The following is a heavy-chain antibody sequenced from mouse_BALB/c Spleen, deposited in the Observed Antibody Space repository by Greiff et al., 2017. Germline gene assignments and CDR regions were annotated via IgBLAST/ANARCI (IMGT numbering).Heavy chain of an antibody. CDR1: GYSITSDYA. CDR2: ISYSGST. Sequence: EVKLQQSGPGLVKPSQSLSLTCTVTGYSITSDYAWNWIRQFPGNKLEWMGYISYSGSTSYNPSLKSRISITRDTSKNQFFLQLNSVTTEDTATYYCASPYYGNPWFAYWGQGTLVTVSA. CDR3: ASPYYGNPWFAY. V-gene: IGHV3-2*02. D-gene: IGHD2-10*01. J-gene: IGHJ3*01.